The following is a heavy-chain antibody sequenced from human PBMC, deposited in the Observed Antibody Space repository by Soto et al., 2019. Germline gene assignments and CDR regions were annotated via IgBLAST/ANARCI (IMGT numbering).Heavy chain of an antibody. V-gene: IGHV3-30*03. D-gene: IGHD3-3*01. Sequence: GSLRLVFGACGFIVSSYGMEWVRLAPGKGLEWVAATTYDGGIKHYVDSVKGRFTISRDNSKNTLYLQMNSLRVEDTATYYCAGDMENPYFYYGLNVWGQRTTVTVSS. CDR1: GFIVSSYG. CDR2: TTYDGGIK. J-gene: IGHJ6*02. CDR3: AGDMENPYFYYGLNV.